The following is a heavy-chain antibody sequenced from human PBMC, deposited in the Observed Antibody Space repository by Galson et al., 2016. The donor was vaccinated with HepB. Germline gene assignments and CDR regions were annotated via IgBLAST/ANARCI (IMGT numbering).Heavy chain of an antibody. V-gene: IGHV3-23*01. D-gene: IGHD3-22*01. J-gene: IGHJ4*02. Sequence: SLRLSCAASGFSFTNYAMNWVRQAPGKGLEWVSSISGSGATTYYAGPVKGRFTISRDNSKNTLFLQINSLRDDDTAVYFCAKGSDYYDSRSLDYWGQGTPVTVSS. CDR1: GFSFTNYA. CDR3: AKGSDYYDSRSLDY. CDR2: ISGSGATT.